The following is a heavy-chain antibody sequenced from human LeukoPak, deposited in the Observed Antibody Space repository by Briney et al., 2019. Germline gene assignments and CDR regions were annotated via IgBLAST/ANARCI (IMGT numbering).Heavy chain of an antibody. J-gene: IGHJ4*02. Sequence: GGSLRLSCAASGFTFSSYAMSWVRQAPGKGLEWVSDISGSGGSTYYADSVKGRFTISRDNSKNTLYLQMNSLRAEDTAVYYCAKDMLGGSWYPDYWGQGTLVTVSS. V-gene: IGHV3-23*01. D-gene: IGHD6-13*01. CDR2: ISGSGGST. CDR1: GFTFSSYA. CDR3: AKDMLGGSWYPDY.